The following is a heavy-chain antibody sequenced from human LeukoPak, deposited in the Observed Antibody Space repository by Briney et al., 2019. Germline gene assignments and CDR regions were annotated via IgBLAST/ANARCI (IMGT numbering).Heavy chain of an antibody. CDR1: GGSISSSSYY. J-gene: IGHJ5*02. Sequence: SETLSLTCTVSGGSISSSSYYWGWIRQPPGTGLEWIGYIYYSGSTNYNPSLKSRVTISVDTSKNQFSLKLSSVTAADTAVYYCARAHLNWFDPWGQGTLVTVSS. V-gene: IGHV4-61*05. CDR2: IYYSGST. CDR3: ARAHLNWFDP.